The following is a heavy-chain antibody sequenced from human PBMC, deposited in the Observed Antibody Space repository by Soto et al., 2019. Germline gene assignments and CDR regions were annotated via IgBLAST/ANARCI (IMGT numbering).Heavy chain of an antibody. Sequence: SETLSLTCTVSGGSISSGGYYWSWIRQHPGKGLEWIGYIYYSGSTYYNPSLKSRVTISVDTSKNQFSLKLSSVTAADTAVYYCARDRVDTAPQGFDPWGQGTLVTVSS. D-gene: IGHD5-18*01. J-gene: IGHJ5*02. CDR3: ARDRVDTAPQGFDP. CDR1: GGSISSGGYY. CDR2: IYYSGST. V-gene: IGHV4-31*03.